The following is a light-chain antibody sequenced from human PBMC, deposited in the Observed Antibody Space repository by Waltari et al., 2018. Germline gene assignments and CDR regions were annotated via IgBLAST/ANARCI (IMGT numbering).Light chain of an antibody. CDR1: QSVGSSS. CDR2: RAS. CDR3: QQHGTLPAT. J-gene: IGKJ1*01. V-gene: IGKV3-20*01. Sequence: EIVLTQSPGPASLSPGARVPLSFRASQSVGSSSLAWYQQKPGQAPRLVIYRASRRATGIPDRFSGSGSGTDFSLTISRLEPEDFAVYYCQQHGTLPATFGQGTKVEIK.